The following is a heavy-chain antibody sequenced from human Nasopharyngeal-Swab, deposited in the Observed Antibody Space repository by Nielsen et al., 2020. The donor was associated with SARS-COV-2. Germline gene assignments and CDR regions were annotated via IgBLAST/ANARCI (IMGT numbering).Heavy chain of an antibody. Sequence: SVKVSCQASGGTFSSYAISWLRQAPGQGLEWMGGIIPILGIANYAQKFQGRVTITADKSTSTAYMELSSLRSEDTAVYYCARGGYCSGGSCYSHYYYGMDVWGQGTTVTVSS. J-gene: IGHJ6*02. D-gene: IGHD2-15*01. CDR1: GGTFSSYA. CDR2: IIPILGIA. V-gene: IGHV1-69*10. CDR3: ARGGYCSGGSCYSHYYYGMDV.